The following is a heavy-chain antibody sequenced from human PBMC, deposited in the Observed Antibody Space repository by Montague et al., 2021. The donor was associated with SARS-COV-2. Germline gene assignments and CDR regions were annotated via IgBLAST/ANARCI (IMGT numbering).Heavy chain of an antibody. V-gene: IGHV3-15*01. CDR3: TTVQGSGYRSYYYGTDV. J-gene: IGHJ6*02. CDR2: IKSKSDGGTT. Sequence: SLRLSCAVSGFTFSGVWMSWVRQAPGKGLEWVGRIKSKSDGGTTDYAASVKGRFTISRDDSKNTFYLQLTGLKIEDTAVYYCTTVQGSGYRSYYYGTDVWGQGTTVTVSS. D-gene: IGHD5-12*01. CDR1: GFTFSGVW.